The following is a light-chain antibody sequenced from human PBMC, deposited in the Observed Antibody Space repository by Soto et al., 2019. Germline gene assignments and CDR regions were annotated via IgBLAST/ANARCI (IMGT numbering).Light chain of an antibody. V-gene: IGLV2-14*01. J-gene: IGLJ1*01. CDR1: SSDIGGSKY. Sequence: QSVLTQPASVSGSPGQSISISCTGTSSDIGGSKYVSWYQQHPGKAPKLLIYEVTYRPSGVSDRFSGSKSGNTASLTVSGLQAEDEADYYSSSYTSSGTLYVFGTGTKLTVL. CDR3: SSYTSSGTLYV. CDR2: EVT.